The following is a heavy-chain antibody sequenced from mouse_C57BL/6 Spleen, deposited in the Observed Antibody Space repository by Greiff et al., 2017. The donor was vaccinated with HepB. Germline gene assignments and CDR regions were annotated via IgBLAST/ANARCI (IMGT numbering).Heavy chain of an antibody. CDR3: AREITTVVATGDY. V-gene: IGHV1-50*01. CDR2: IDPSDSYT. CDR1: GYTFTSYW. J-gene: IGHJ2*01. D-gene: IGHD1-1*01. Sequence: QVQLQQSGAELVKPGASVKLSCKASGYTFTSYWMQWVKQRPGQGLEWIGEIDPSDSYTNYNQKFKGKATLTVDTSSSTAYMQLSSLTSEDSAVYYCAREITTVVATGDYWGQGTTLTVSS.